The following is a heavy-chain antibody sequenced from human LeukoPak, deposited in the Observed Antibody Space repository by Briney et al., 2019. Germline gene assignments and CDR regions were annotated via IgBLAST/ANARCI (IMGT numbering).Heavy chain of an antibody. J-gene: IGHJ5*02. V-gene: IGHV4-61*02. CDR2: IYTSGST. Sequence: PSETLSLTCTVSGGSISSGSYYWSWIRQPAGKGLEWIGRIYTSGSTNYNPSLKSRVTISVDTSKNKFSLKLSSVSDADTAVYYCARRGLYNWFDPWGQGTLVIVSS. CDR3: ARRGLYNWFDP. CDR1: GGSISSGSYY.